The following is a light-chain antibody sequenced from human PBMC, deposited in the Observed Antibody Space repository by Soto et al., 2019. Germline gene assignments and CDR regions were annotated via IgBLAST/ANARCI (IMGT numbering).Light chain of an antibody. J-gene: IGKJ4*01. CDR2: DAS. Sequence: EIVLTQSPATLSLSPGERATLSCRASQSISTYFAWYQQKPGQAPRLLIYDASNRATDIPARFSGSGSGTDFAHPIGGIEPEDFALYYCQQRSSWPLTFGGGTKVEIK. CDR1: QSISTY. V-gene: IGKV3-11*01. CDR3: QQRSSWPLT.